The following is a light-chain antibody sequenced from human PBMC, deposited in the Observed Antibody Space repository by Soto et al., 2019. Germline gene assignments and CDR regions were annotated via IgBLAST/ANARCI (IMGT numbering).Light chain of an antibody. CDR3: QHTYRTPLT. CDR2: DSS. J-gene: IGKJ1*01. Sequence: MTNAPSTLCASLVGRLTITLRASQTISSWFAWYQQKPDKAPKLLIYDSSRLQTGVPSRFSGSGSGTDFTLTISSVQPDDFATYFCQHTYRTPLTFGQGTKVDI. V-gene: IGKV1-5*01. CDR1: QTISSW.